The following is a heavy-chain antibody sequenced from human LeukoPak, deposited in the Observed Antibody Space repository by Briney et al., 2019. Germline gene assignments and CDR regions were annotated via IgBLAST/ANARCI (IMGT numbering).Heavy chain of an antibody. Sequence: ASVKVSCKASGYTFTGYYMHWVRQAPRQGLEWLGWINPNSGGTNYAQQSQGRVTMTRDTSISTASMELSRLRTEDTAVYYCAREYYDILTGYENYYYYGMDVWGQGTTVTVSS. V-gene: IGHV1-2*02. CDR1: GYTFTGYY. D-gene: IGHD3-9*01. CDR3: AREYYDILTGYENYYYYGMDV. J-gene: IGHJ6*02. CDR2: INPNSGGT.